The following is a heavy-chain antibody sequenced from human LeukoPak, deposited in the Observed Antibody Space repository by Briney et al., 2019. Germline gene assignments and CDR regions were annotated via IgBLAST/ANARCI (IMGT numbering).Heavy chain of an antibody. CDR2: IYYSGST. CDR3: ARVGYGGNSDDY. V-gene: IGHV4-59*01. J-gene: IGHJ4*02. D-gene: IGHD4-23*01. CDR1: GGSISSYY. Sequence: KPSETLSLTCTVSGGSISSYYWSWIRQPPGKGLEWIGYIYYSGSTNYNPSLKSRVTISVDTSKNQFSLKLSSVTAADTAVYYRARVGYGGNSDDYWGQGTLVTVSS.